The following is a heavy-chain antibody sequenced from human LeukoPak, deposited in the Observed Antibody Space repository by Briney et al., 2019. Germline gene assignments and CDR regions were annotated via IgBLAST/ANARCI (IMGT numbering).Heavy chain of an antibody. D-gene: IGHD3-22*01. CDR2: INHSGST. V-gene: IGHV4-34*01. J-gene: IGHJ5*02. Sequence: SETLSLTCAVYGGSFSGYYWSWIPQPPGKGLEWIGEINHSGSTNYNPSLKSRVTISVDTSKNQFSLKLSSVTAADTAVYYCARGGGSYYDSSGYLIDPWGQGTLVTVSS. CDR3: ARGGGSYYDSSGYLIDP. CDR1: GGSFSGYY.